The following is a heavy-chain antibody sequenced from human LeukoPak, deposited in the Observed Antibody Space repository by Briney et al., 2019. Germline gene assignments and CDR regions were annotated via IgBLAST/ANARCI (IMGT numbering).Heavy chain of an antibody. Sequence: ASVKVSCKASGYTFTRYYMHWVRQAPGQGLEWMGIINPSGGSTTYAQKFQGRVTMTRDMSTSTVYMELSSLRPEDTAVYYCARVQRGLRGDAFDIWGQGTMVTVSS. CDR2: INPSGGST. J-gene: IGHJ3*02. CDR3: ARVQRGLRGDAFDI. CDR1: GYTFTRYY. V-gene: IGHV1-46*01. D-gene: IGHD3-10*01.